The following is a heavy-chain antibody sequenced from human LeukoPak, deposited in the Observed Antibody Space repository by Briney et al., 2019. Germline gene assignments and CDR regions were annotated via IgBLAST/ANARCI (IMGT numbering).Heavy chain of an antibody. CDR3: AKGGGYGDYNFDY. J-gene: IGHJ4*02. Sequence: GRSLRLSCEASGFTFSSSGMHWVRQAPGKGLEWVAVISYDGSVEYYADSVKGRFTISRDNSKNTLYLQMNSLRPEDTAVYYCAKGGGYGDYNFDYWGQGTLVTVSS. V-gene: IGHV3-30*18. CDR1: GFTFSSSG. D-gene: IGHD4-17*01. CDR2: ISYDGSVE.